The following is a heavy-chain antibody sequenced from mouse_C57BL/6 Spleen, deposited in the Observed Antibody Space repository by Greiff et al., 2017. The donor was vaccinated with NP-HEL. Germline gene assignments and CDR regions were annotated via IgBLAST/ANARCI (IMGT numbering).Heavy chain of an antibody. CDR2: ISSGSSTI. V-gene: IGHV5-17*01. Sequence: EVMLVESGGGLVKPGGSLKLSCAASGFTFSDYGMHWVRQAPEKGLEWVAYISSGSSTIYYADTVKGRFTISRDNAKNTLFLQMTSLRSEDTAMYYCARGGSSYELGFAYWGQGTLVTVSA. CDR3: ARGGSSYELGFAY. D-gene: IGHD1-1*01. J-gene: IGHJ3*01. CDR1: GFTFSDYG.